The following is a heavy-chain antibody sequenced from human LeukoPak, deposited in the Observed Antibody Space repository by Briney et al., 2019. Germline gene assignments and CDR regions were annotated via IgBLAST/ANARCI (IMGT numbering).Heavy chain of an antibody. D-gene: IGHD1-26*01. J-gene: IGHJ6*02. V-gene: IGHV1-69*04. CDR1: GGTFSSYA. CDR2: IIPILGIA. Sequence: SVKVSCKASGGTFSSYAISWVRQAPGQGLEWMGRIIPILGIANYAQKFQGRVTITADKSTSTAYMELSSLRSEDTAVYYCARDRSIVGATGQSYYYYYGMDVWGQGTTVTVSS. CDR3: ARDRSIVGATGQSYYYYYGMDV.